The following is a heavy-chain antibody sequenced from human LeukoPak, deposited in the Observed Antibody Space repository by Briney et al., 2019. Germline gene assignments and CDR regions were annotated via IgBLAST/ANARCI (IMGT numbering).Heavy chain of an antibody. D-gene: IGHD1-26*01. CDR2: INPNSGGA. J-gene: IGHJ3*02. V-gene: IGHV1-2*06. Sequence: GASVKVSCKASGYTFTGHYMHWVRQATGQGLEWMGRINPNSGGANYAQKFQGRVTMTRDTSISTAYMELSGLRSDDTAVYYCARDREVGSTDDAFDIWGQGTRVIVSS. CDR1: GYTFTGHY. CDR3: ARDREVGSTDDAFDI.